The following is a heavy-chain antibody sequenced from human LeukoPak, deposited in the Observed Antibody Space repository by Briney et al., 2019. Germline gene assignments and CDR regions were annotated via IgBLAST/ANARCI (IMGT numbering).Heavy chain of an antibody. V-gene: IGHV3-23*01. J-gene: IGHJ4*02. CDR3: AKGGWLDD. Sequence: PGGFLRLSRAASGFNFNKYDMTWARQAPGKGLEWVSTITGRSDKTYYTDSVKGRFVTSRDNSKDTLYLQMNSLRAEDTALYYCAKGGWLDDLGQGALVTVSS. D-gene: IGHD6-19*01. CDR1: GFNFNKYD. CDR2: ITGRSDKT.